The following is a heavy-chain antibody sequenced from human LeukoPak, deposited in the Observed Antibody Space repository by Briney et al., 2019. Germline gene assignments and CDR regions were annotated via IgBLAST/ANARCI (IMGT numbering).Heavy chain of an antibody. CDR1: GYTFTSYY. Sequence: ASVKVSCKASGYTFTSYYMHWVRQAPGQGLEWMGIINPSGGSTSYAQKFQGRVTMTMDTSTSTVYMELSSLRSEDTAVYYCARDWVHPYYYDSSGYNPFDYWGQGTLVTVSS. V-gene: IGHV1-46*01. J-gene: IGHJ4*02. D-gene: IGHD3-22*01. CDR3: ARDWVHPYYYDSSGYNPFDY. CDR2: INPSGGST.